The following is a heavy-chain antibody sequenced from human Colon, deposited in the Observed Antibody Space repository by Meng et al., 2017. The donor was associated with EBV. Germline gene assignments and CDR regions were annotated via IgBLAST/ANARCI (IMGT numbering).Heavy chain of an antibody. D-gene: IGHD4-17*01. V-gene: IGHV3-53*01. CDR2: MYSNGDT. Sequence: EVRLEESGXGSIQPGGXLRLSCTGSGFTVNSNYMAWVRQAPGKGLEWVAVMYSNGDTYYADSMKGRLTISRHASQNTLYLQMNSLRVEDTAVYYCAKSIYGDFSSCGYWGQGTLVTVSS. CDR1: GFTVNSNY. J-gene: IGHJ4*02. CDR3: AKSIYGDFSSCGY.